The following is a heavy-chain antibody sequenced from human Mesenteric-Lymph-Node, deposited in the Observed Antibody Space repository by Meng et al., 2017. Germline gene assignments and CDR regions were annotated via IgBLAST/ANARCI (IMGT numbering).Heavy chain of an antibody. CDR2: IYHSGRT. V-gene: IGHV4-4*02. J-gene: IGHJ4*02. Sequence: VRLQASGPGPVKPSGTLPLTCAVSGGSISSSNWWSWVRQPPGKGLEWIGEIYHSGRTNYNPSVKSRVSMSVDKSQNHFSLRLSSVTAADTAVYYCTTLYGDSISWGQGTLVTVSS. CDR1: GGSISSSNW. CDR3: TTLYGDSIS. D-gene: IGHD4-17*01.